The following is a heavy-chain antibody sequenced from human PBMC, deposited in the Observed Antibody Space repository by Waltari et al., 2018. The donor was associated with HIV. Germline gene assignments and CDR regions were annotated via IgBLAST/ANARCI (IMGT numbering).Heavy chain of an antibody. D-gene: IGHD3-10*01. CDR3: SKDLLTNIRGGAFDP. CDR1: GSNFSGYG. CDR2: IRYDGSSE. V-gene: IGHV3-30*02. J-gene: IGHJ5*02. Sequence: QVQLVESGGGVVQPGGSLRLSCLATGSNFSGYGMHWVRQGPGKGLEWVTFIRYDGSSESYLRSVKGRFTISRDNSKNIVYLQMNSLRPEDTAIYYCSKDLLTNIRGGAFDPWGQGTLVTVSS.